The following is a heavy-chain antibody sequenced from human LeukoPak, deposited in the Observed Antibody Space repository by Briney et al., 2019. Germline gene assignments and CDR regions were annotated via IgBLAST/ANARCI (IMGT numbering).Heavy chain of an antibody. CDR1: GGSISSHY. Sequence: SETLSLTCTVSGGSISSHYWSWIRQPPGKGLEWIGYIYYSGSTNYNPSLKSRVTISVDTSKNQFSLKLSSVTAADTAVYYCARERAWSRGSSEPAAKFRNYYYYYMDVWGKGTTVTVSS. CDR3: ARERAWSRGSSEPAAKFRNYYYYYMDV. D-gene: IGHD2-2*01. V-gene: IGHV4-59*11. J-gene: IGHJ6*03. CDR2: IYYSGST.